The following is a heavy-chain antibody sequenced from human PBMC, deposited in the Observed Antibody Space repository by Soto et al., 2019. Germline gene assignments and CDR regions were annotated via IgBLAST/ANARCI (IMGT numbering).Heavy chain of an antibody. CDR2: MSPSSGDT. V-gene: IGHV1-8*01. D-gene: IGHD3-10*01. Sequence: VPLKVSCKASGYTFTNYDINWLRQAAGQGLEWMGWMSPSSGDTGYAQKFQGRVTMTRDTSINTAYVELSSLRSEDTALYYCARGVDAGVDYWGQGTLVTVSS. CDR3: ARGVDAGVDY. J-gene: IGHJ4*02. CDR1: GYTFTNYD.